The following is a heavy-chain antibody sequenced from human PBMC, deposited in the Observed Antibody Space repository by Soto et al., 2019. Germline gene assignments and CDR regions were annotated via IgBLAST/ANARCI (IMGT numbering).Heavy chain of an antibody. D-gene: IGHD2-2*02. V-gene: IGHV3-21*01. J-gene: IGHJ6*02. Sequence: VGSLRLSCVGSGFTFSTYSINWVRQAPGKGLEWVSSTSSRSDIYYADSVKGRFTISRDNAKNSVSLQMNSLRAEDTAVYYCAREYTAWPLAYGLDVWGQGTTVTVSS. CDR1: GFTFSTYS. CDR2: TSSRSDI. CDR3: AREYTAWPLAYGLDV.